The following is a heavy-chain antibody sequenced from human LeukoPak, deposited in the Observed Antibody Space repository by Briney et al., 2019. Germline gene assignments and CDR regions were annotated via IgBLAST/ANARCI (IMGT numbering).Heavy chain of an antibody. V-gene: IGHV3-23*01. D-gene: IGHD6-19*01. Sequence: PGGSRILSLAASEFPFSNLAMGWARQVPGGGRGGAPTIISRGDSTYDADSVKGRITISRDNSKNSLYLQMNSVRAEDTAVYYCAKGPRPDITVAHTVEKWGQGTLVTVSS. CDR3: AKGPRPDITVAHTVEK. CDR1: EFPFSNLA. CDR2: IISRGDST. J-gene: IGHJ4*02.